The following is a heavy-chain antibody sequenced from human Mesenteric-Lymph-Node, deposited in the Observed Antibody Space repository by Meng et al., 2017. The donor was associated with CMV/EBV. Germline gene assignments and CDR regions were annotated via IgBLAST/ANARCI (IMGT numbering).Heavy chain of an antibody. J-gene: IGHJ4*02. V-gene: IGHV3-21*01. CDR1: GFTVSSYY. Sequence: GESLKISCPASGFTVSSYYMSGVRQAPGPWLESVSSIDTKCSYIYYADSVKGRFTISRDNAKNSLSLQMNSLRAEDTAIYFCARGACSTPTCSFDYWGQGTLVTVSS. CDR3: ARGACSTPTCSFDY. D-gene: IGHD2-2*01. CDR2: IDTKCSYI.